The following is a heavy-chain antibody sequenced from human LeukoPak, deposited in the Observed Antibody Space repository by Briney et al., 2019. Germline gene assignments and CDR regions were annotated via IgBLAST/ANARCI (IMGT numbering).Heavy chain of an antibody. CDR1: GGSFSGYY. J-gene: IGHJ4*02. D-gene: IGHD3-3*01. V-gene: IGHV4-34*01. CDR3: ARSTIFGVVNIDY. CDR2: INHSGST. Sequence: SETLSLTCAVYGGSFSGYYWSWIRQPPGKGVEWIGEINHSGSTNYNPSLKSRVTISVDTSKNQFSLKLSSVTAADTAVYYCARSTIFGVVNIDYGGQGTLVTVSS.